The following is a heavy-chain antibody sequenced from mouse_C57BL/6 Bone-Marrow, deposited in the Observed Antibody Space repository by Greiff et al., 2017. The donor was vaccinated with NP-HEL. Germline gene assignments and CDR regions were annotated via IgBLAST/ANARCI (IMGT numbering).Heavy chain of an antibody. Sequence: VQLQQSGPELVKPGASVKISCKASGYAFSSSWMNWVKQRPGKGLEWIGRIYPGDGDTNYNGKFKGKATLTADKSSSTAYMQLISLTSEDSAVYFCARDYYHGGFAYWGQGTLVTVSA. V-gene: IGHV1-82*01. J-gene: IGHJ3*01. CDR1: GYAFSSSW. CDR2: IYPGDGDT. D-gene: IGHD2-1*01. CDR3: ARDYYHGGFAY.